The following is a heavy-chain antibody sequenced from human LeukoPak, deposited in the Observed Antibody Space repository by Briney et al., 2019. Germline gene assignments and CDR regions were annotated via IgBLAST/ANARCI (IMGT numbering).Heavy chain of an antibody. CDR2: IYYSGST. Sequence: SETLSLTCTVSGGSISSYYWSWIRQPPGKGLEWIGYIYYSGSTNYNPSLKSRVTISVDTSKNQFSLKLGSVTAADTAVYYCARPTMITFGGVIVTDAFDIWGQGTMATVSS. CDR1: GGSISSYY. D-gene: IGHD3-16*02. CDR3: ARPTMITFGGVIVTDAFDI. V-gene: IGHV4-59*08. J-gene: IGHJ3*02.